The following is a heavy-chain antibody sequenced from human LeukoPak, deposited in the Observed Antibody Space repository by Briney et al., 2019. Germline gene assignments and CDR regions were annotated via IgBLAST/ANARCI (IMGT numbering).Heavy chain of an antibody. V-gene: IGHV4-34*01. CDR1: GGSFSGYY. J-gene: IGHJ6*02. CDR2: INHSGST. Sequence: SETLSLTCAVYGGSFSGYYWSWIRQPPGKGLEWIGEINHSGSTNYNPSLKSRVTISVDTSKNQFSLKLSSVTAADTAVYYCARIPPEYCSSTSCYKYGMDVWGQGTTVTVSS. CDR3: ARIPPEYCSSTSCYKYGMDV. D-gene: IGHD2-2*02.